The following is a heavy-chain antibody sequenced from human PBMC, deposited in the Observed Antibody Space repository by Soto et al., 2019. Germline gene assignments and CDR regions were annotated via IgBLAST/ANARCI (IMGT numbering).Heavy chain of an antibody. V-gene: IGHV6-1*01. CDR1: GYSVSSNSAA. CDR2: TYYRSKWFN. J-gene: IGHJ4*02. Sequence: QTLSLTCAISGYSVSSNSAAWNWIRQSPSRGLEWLGRTYYRSKWFNDYAVSVKSRISINPDTSKNQLSLQLNSVTPEDTAVYYCARGMGIAVAGPFDYWGQGTLVTVSS. D-gene: IGHD6-19*01. CDR3: ARGMGIAVAGPFDY.